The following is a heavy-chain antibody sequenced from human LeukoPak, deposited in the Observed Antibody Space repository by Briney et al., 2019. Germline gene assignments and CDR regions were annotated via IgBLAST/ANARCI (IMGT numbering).Heavy chain of an antibody. J-gene: IGHJ6*02. CDR1: GFTFSDYY. CDR2: ISSSGSTI. Sequence: NAGGSLRLSCAASGFTFSDYYMSWIRQAPGKGLEWVSYISSSGSTIYYADSVKGRFTISRDNAKNPLYLQMNSLRAEDTAVYYCARDRTEGYYYGSGSYPSYYYGMDVWGQGTTVTVSS. D-gene: IGHD3-10*01. V-gene: IGHV3-11*01. CDR3: ARDRTEGYYYGSGSYPSYYYGMDV.